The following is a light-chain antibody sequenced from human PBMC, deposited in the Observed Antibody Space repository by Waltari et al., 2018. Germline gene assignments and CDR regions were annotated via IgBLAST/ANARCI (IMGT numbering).Light chain of an antibody. V-gene: IGKV3-11*01. CDR1: QSVSIY. CDR2: DAS. Sequence: EIVLTQSPATLSLSPGERATLSCRASQSVSIYLACYQQKPGQAPRLLIYDASSRATGIPARFSGSGSGTDFTLTISSLEPEDFAVYYCQQRSDWPRTFGRGTKVELK. J-gene: IGKJ1*01. CDR3: QQRSDWPRT.